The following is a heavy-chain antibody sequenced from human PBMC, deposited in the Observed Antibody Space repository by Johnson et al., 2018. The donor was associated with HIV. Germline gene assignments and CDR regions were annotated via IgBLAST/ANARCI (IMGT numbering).Heavy chain of an antibody. D-gene: IGHD2-15*01. CDR1: GFTFSSYA. Sequence: QVQLVESGGGVVQPGRSLRLSCAASGFTFSSYAIHWVRQAPGKGLEWVAVISYDGGNKYYADSVKGRFTISRDNSKTLYLQMNSLRAEDTAVYYCAREEVVVAATQDDAVDIWGQGTMVTVSS. CDR3: AREEVVVAATQDDAVDI. CDR2: ISYDGGNK. V-gene: IGHV3-30-3*01. J-gene: IGHJ3*02.